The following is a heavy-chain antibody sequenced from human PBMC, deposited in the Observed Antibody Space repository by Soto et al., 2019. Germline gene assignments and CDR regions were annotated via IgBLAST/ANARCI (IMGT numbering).Heavy chain of an antibody. CDR3: ARERDGHNPNWFDL. J-gene: IGHJ5*02. D-gene: IGHD2-8*01. V-gene: IGHV3-53*02. CDR2: IYSGGST. CDR1: RFTVSSNY. Sequence: EVQVVETGGGLIQPGGSLRLSCAVSRFTVSSNYMSWVRQPPGKGPEWVSDIYSGGSTYYADSVKGRFTISRDNSKNTLYLQMNSLRAEDTAVYYCARERDGHNPNWFDLWGQGTLVTVSS.